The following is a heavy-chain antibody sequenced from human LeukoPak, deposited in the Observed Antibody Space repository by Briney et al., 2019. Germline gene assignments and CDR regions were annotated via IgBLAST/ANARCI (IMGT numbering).Heavy chain of an antibody. D-gene: IGHD3-3*01. V-gene: IGHV3-9*01. CDR1: GFTFDDSA. CDR2: ISWNSARI. J-gene: IGHJ4*02. Sequence: PGGSLRLSCAASGFTFDDSAMHWVRQAPGKGLEWVSGISWNSARIGYADSVKGRFTISRDNAKKSLYLQMNSLRAEDTAVFYCAKDPYLRDFWSGYFDYWGQGIPVTVSS. CDR3: AKDPYLRDFWSGYFDY.